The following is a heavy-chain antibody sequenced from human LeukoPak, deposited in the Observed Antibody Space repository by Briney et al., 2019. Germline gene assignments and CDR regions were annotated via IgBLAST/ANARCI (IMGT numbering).Heavy chain of an antibody. CDR2: INSDGSST. Sequence: GGSLRLSCAASGFTFSSYWMHWVRQAPGKGLVWLSRINSDGSSTSYAGSVKGRFTISRDNAENTLYLQMNGLRAEDTAVYFCARDYCSGGRCYSPDHWGQGTLVTVSS. J-gene: IGHJ4*02. CDR3: ARDYCSGGRCYSPDH. D-gene: IGHD2-15*01. V-gene: IGHV3-74*01. CDR1: GFTFSSYW.